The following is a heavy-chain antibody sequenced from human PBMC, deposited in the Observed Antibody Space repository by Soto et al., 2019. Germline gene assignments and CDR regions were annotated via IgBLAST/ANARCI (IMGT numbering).Heavy chain of an antibody. CDR2: IDSDGNRI. J-gene: IGHJ4*02. Sequence: EVQLVESGGGLVQPGESLRLSCAASGFTFSNNWMHCVRQAPGKGLVWVSRIDSDGNRITYADFVKGRFTISRDNAKNTVYLHMNSLTAEDTAVYYCVRTSLVVSVATREDFWGQGTLVTVSS. CDR3: VRTSLVVSVATREDF. V-gene: IGHV3-74*01. D-gene: IGHD2-8*02. CDR1: GFTFSNNW.